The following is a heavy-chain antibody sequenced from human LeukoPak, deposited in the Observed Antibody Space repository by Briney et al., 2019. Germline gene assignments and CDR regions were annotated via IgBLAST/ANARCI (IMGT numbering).Heavy chain of an antibody. CDR3: ARVRYTVLRPDY. D-gene: IGHD3-3*01. V-gene: IGHV1-2*02. CDR2: INPNSGGT. Sequence: ASVKVSCKASGYTFTGYYMHWVRQAPGQGLEWMGWINPNSGGTNYAQKFQGRVTMTRDMSISTAYMELSRLRSDDTAVYYCARVRYTVLRPDYWGQGTLVTVSS. CDR1: GYTFTGYY. J-gene: IGHJ4*02.